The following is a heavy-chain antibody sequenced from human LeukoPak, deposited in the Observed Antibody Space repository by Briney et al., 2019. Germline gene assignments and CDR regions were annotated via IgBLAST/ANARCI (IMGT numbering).Heavy chain of an antibody. CDR2: ITPMFGTA. CDR1: GGSFSSYA. V-gene: IGHV1-69*13. Sequence: SVKVSCKASGGSFSSYAISRVRQAPGQGLEWMGGITPMFGTANYAQRFQGRVTITADESTSTAYMELSSLRSVDTAVYYCVRDGSYYDTSGYYYLYWGQGTLVTVSS. J-gene: IGHJ4*02. CDR3: VRDGSYYDTSGYYYLY. D-gene: IGHD3-22*01.